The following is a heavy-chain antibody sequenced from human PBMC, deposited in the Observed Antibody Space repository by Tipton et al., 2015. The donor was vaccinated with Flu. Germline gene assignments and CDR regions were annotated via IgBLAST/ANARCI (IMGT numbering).Heavy chain of an antibody. J-gene: IGHJ3*02. D-gene: IGHD2/OR15-2a*01. CDR2: IIPIFGTA. V-gene: IGHV1-69*06. CDR1: GGTFSSFT. CDR3: AREGSDSERIFIIGGAFDI. Sequence: QLVQSGAEVTKPGSSVKVSCTASGGTFSSFTVSWVRQAPGQGLEWMGGIIPIFGTARYAPKFQGRVTITADKYTSTAYMELTSLRSEDTAVYYCAREGSDSERIFIIGGAFDIWGQGTMVTVSS.